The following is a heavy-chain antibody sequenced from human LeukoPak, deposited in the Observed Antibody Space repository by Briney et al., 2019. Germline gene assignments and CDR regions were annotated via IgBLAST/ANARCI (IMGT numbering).Heavy chain of an antibody. CDR1: GGSISSYY. V-gene: IGHV4-59*08. Sequence: SETLSLTCTVSGGSISSYYWSWIRQPPGKGLEWIGYIYYSGSTNYNPSLKSRVTISVDTSKNQFSLKLSSVTAADTAVYYCAKTTQYYYDSSGYYLNWFDPWGQGTLVTVSS. CDR3: AKTTQYYYDSSGYYLNWFDP. CDR2: IYYSGST. J-gene: IGHJ5*02. D-gene: IGHD3-22*01.